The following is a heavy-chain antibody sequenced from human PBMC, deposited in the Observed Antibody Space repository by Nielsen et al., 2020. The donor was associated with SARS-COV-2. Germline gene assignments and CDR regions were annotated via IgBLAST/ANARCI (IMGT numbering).Heavy chain of an antibody. CDR2: ISYDAVNV. J-gene: IGHJ6*03. CDR1: GFTFSAYG. V-gene: IGHV3-30*18. CDR3: AKGGVPTTRSHYSYYYMDG. Sequence: GESLKISCAASGFTFSAYGMHWVRQTPANGLEWVAVISYDAVNVDYADSVKGRFTISRDNSRNRLFLQMNSLTYGDSAVYFCAKGGVPTTRSHYSYYYMDGWGKGTTVAVSS. D-gene: IGHD1-7*01.